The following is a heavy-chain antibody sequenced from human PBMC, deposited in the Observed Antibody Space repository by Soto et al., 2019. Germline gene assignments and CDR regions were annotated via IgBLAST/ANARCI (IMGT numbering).Heavy chain of an antibody. D-gene: IGHD3-3*01. CDR3: ARGSGDFWSGYLDYYYGMDV. J-gene: IGHJ6*02. V-gene: IGHV1-8*01. CDR2: MNPNSGNT. CDR1: GYTFTSYD. Sequence: GASVKVSCKASGYTFTSYDINWLRQATGQGLEWMGWMNPNSGNTGYAQKSQGRVTMARNTSISTAYMELSSLRSEDTAVYYCARGSGDFWSGYLDYYYGMDVWGQGTTVTVSS.